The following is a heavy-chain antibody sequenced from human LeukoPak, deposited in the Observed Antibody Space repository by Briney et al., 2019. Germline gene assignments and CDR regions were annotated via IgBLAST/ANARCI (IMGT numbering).Heavy chain of an antibody. Sequence: GASVKVSCKASGYTFTGYYMHWVRQAPGQGLEWMGWINPNSGGTNYAQKFRGRVTMTRDTSISTAYMELSRLRSDDTAVYYCAISCSGGSCYSEGNYYMDVWGKGTTVTVSS. CDR1: GYTFTGYY. D-gene: IGHD2-15*01. CDR2: INPNSGGT. J-gene: IGHJ6*03. V-gene: IGHV1-2*02. CDR3: AISCSGGSCYSEGNYYMDV.